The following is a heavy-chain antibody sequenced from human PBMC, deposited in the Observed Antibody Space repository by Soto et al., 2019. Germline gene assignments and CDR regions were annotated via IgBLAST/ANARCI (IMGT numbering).Heavy chain of an antibody. J-gene: IGHJ3*02. Sequence: QVQLRESGPGLVKPSETLSLTCTVSGGSISSYYWSWIRQPPGKGLEWIGYIYYSGSTNYNPSLKSRVTISVDTSKNQFSLKLSSVTAADTAVYYCARRYGYAFDIWGQGTVVTVSS. CDR1: GGSISSYY. CDR3: ARRYGYAFDI. V-gene: IGHV4-59*01. D-gene: IGHD4-17*01. CDR2: IYYSGST.